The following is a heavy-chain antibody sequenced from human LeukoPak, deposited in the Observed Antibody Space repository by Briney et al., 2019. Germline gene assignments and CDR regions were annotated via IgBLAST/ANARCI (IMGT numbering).Heavy chain of an antibody. D-gene: IGHD2-21*02. CDR1: GASLNTYY. CDR2: VASSGTS. Sequence: SEPLSLPCTVSGASLNTYYWTWIRPPPGKDLEWIGFVASSGTSNYNPSLRSRVSISINTSKNQFSLALTSVTPADTAVYYCARVVRGVVTSNWFDPWGQGTLVSVSS. J-gene: IGHJ5*02. CDR3: ARVVRGVVTSNWFDP. V-gene: IGHV4-59*01.